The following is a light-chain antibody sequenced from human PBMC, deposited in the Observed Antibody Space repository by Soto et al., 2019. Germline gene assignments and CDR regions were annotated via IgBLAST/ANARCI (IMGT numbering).Light chain of an antibody. V-gene: IGLV1-40*01. J-gene: IGLJ2*01. CDR2: ANN. CDR1: SSNIGARYD. CDR3: QSYDNSLSGVV. Sequence: QPVLTQPPSVSGAPGQRVTISCTGSSSNIGARYDVHWYQQLPGAAPKLLIYANNNRPSGVSDRFSGSKSGTSASLAITGLQAEDEADYYCQSYDNSLSGVVFGGGTQLTVL.